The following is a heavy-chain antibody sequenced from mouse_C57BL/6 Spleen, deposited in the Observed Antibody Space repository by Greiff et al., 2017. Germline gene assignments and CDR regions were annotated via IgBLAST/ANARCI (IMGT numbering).Heavy chain of an antibody. V-gene: IGHV5-12*01. CDR3: ARGPYYSNSLFDY. J-gene: IGHJ2*01. CDR2: ISNGGGST. CDR1: GFTFSDYY. Sequence: EVKLMESGGGLVQPGGSLKLSCAASGFTFSDYYMYWVRQTPEKRLEWVAYISNGGGSTYYPDTVKGRFTISRDNAKNTLYLQMSRLKSEDTAMYYCARGPYYSNSLFDYWGQGTTLTVSS. D-gene: IGHD2-5*01.